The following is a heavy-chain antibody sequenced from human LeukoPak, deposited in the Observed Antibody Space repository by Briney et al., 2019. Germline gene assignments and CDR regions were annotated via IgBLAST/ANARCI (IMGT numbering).Heavy chain of an antibody. CDR2: ISAYNGNT. CDR1: GYTFTSYG. Sequence: EASVKVSCKASGYTFTSYGISWVRQAPGQGLEWMGWISAYNGNTNYAQKLQGRVTMTTDTSTSTAYMELRSLRSDDTAVYYCAREEGGTIENLAYNWFDPWGQGTLVTVSS. CDR3: AREEGGTIENLAYNWFDP. J-gene: IGHJ5*02. D-gene: IGHD1-1*01. V-gene: IGHV1-18*01.